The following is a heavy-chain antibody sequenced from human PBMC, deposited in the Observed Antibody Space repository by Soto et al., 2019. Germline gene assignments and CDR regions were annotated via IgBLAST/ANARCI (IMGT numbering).Heavy chain of an antibody. D-gene: IGHD3-10*01. CDR3: ATIYCGSGSDVT. V-gene: IGHV1-24*01. CDR1: GYTLTELS. J-gene: IGHJ1*01. CDR2: FDPEDGET. Sequence: ASVKVSCKVSGYTLTELSMHWVRQAPGKGLEWMGGFDPEDGETIYAQKFQGRVTMTEATSRDTAYMELSSLRSEDTAVYYCATIYCGSGSDVTRGRGSLVAVSS.